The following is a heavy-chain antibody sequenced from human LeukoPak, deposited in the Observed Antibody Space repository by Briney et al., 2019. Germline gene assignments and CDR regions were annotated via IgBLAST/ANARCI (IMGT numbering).Heavy chain of an antibody. Sequence: PGGSLRLSCAASGFTFSSYSMNWVRQAPGKGLEWVSYISSSSSTIYYADSGKGRFTISRDNAKNSLYLQMNSLRAEDTAVYYCARGRVGAMYYFDYWGQGTLVTVSS. CDR1: GFTFSSYS. CDR3: ARGRVGAMYYFDY. V-gene: IGHV3-48*01. CDR2: ISSSSSTI. J-gene: IGHJ4*02. D-gene: IGHD1-26*01.